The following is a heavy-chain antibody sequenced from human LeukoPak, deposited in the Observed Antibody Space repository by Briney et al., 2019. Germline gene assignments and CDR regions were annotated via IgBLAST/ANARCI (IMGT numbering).Heavy chain of an antibody. D-gene: IGHD6-19*01. Sequence: GGSLSLSCAASGSIFSSYAVHWVRQAPGKGLEWVAFTSFDGSNKYYADSVKGRFTISRDNSKNTLYLQMNSLRAEDTAVYYCARQVAGLDYWGQGTPVTVSS. CDR3: ARQVAGLDY. CDR2: TSFDGSNK. V-gene: IGHV3-30-3*01. J-gene: IGHJ4*02. CDR1: GSIFSSYA.